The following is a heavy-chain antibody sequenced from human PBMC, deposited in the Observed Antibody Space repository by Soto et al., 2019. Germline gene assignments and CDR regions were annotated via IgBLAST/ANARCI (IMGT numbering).Heavy chain of an antibody. CDR3: ARDRMAVAGFDY. J-gene: IGHJ4*02. CDR1: GDSVSSRNYY. CDR2: IYFSGST. V-gene: IGHV4-61*01. D-gene: IGHD6-19*01. Sequence: SETLSLTCTVSGDSVSSRNYYWTWIRQPPGKGLEWIGYIYFSGSTNYNPSLKSRLTISVDTSKNQFSLKLNSVTAADTAVYYCARDRMAVAGFDYWGQGSLVTVSS.